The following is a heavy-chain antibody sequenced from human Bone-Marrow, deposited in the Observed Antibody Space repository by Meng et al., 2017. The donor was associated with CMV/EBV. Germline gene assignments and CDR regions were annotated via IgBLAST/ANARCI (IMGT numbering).Heavy chain of an antibody. J-gene: IGHJ4*02. V-gene: IGHV3-66*01. D-gene: IGHD4-17*01. Sequence: LSCVASGLTFSSYSMNWVRQAPGKGLEWVSVIDSGGRTYYADSVKGRFTISRDNSKNTVYLQMNSLRAEDTAVYYCARLFDGDYPNYWGQGTPVTVSS. CDR1: GLTFSSYS. CDR3: ARLFDGDYPNY. CDR2: IDSGGRT.